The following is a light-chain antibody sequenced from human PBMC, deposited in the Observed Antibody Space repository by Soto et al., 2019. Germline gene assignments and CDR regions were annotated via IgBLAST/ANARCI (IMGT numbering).Light chain of an antibody. Sequence: QSVLTQPPSVSGTPGQRVTISCSGSSSNIGSDTVNWYQQLPGTAPKLLIFTNNHRPSGVPDRFSGSKSGTSASLAISGLQSEDEADYYCAAWDASLSGYLFGTGTKATVL. CDR1: SSNIGSDT. CDR2: TNN. V-gene: IGLV1-44*01. J-gene: IGLJ1*01. CDR3: AAWDASLSGYL.